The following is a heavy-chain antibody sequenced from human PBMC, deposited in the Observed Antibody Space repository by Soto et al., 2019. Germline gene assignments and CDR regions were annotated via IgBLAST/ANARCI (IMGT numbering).Heavy chain of an antibody. Sequence: QVQLQESGPGLVKPSGTLSLTCAVSGGSITSSNWWRWVRQPPGKGLGWIGEVSHRGTTTYNPSLKSRLTISVDESKHQFSLKLTSVTAADTAVYYCARDGHSSGWSWGQGTLVTVSS. D-gene: IGHD6-19*01. CDR1: GGSITSSNW. J-gene: IGHJ5*02. CDR2: VSHRGTT. CDR3: ARDGHSSGWS. V-gene: IGHV4-4*02.